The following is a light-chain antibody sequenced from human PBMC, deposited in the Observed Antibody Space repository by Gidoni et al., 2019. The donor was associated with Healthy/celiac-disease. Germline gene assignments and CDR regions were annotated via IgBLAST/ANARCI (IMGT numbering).Light chain of an antibody. CDR1: QSVLDSYNNKNH. V-gene: IGKV4-1*01. CDR2: WAS. CDR3: QQYYSTPLT. J-gene: IGKJ1*01. Sequence: IVITQSPDSLAVPLGERATINCESSQSVLDSYNNKNHFAWYQQKPGQPPKLLIYWASTRESGVPDRFSGSGSGTDFTLTISSLQAEDVAVYYCQQYYSTPLTFGQGTKVEV.